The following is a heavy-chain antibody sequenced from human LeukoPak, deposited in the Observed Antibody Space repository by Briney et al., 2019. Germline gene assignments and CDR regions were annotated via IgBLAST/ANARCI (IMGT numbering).Heavy chain of an antibody. Sequence: GGSLRLSCAASGFTFSSYSMNWVRQAPGKGLEWVSYISSSSSTIYYADSVKGRLTTSRDNAKNSLYLQMNSLRAEDTAVYYCARGAYCGGDCYSDFDYWGQGTLVTVSS. CDR1: GFTFSSYS. D-gene: IGHD2-21*02. V-gene: IGHV3-48*01. CDR2: ISSSSSTI. J-gene: IGHJ4*02. CDR3: ARGAYCGGDCYSDFDY.